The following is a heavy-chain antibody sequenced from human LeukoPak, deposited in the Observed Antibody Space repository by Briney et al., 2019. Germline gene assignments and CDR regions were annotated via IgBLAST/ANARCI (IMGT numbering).Heavy chain of an antibody. CDR2: ITPYNGDR. CDR3: ARDCEGCQGVFDI. J-gene: IGHJ3*02. D-gene: IGHD2-21*01. V-gene: IGHV1-2*02. CDR1: GYTFAGHW. Sequence: ASVKVSCKASGYTFAGHWIHWVRQAPGQGLEWMASITPYNGDRSSAQGFQDRVTMTLDTSISTAYMELSRLTFDDTAVYYCARDCEGCQGVFDIWGQGTMVSVSS.